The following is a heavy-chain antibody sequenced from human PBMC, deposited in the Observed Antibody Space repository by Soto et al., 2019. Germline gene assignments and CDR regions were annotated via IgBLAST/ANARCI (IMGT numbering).Heavy chain of an antibody. D-gene: IGHD3-16*02. Sequence: PSETLSLTCTVSGGSISSGDYYWSWIRQPPGKGLEWIGYIYYSGSTYYNPSLKSRVTISVDTSKNQFSLKLSPVTAADTAVYYCAGLQSMRLSGLDPWGQGTLVTVSS. J-gene: IGHJ5*02. CDR3: AGLQSMRLSGLDP. CDR2: IYYSGST. CDR1: GGSISSGDYY. V-gene: IGHV4-30-4*01.